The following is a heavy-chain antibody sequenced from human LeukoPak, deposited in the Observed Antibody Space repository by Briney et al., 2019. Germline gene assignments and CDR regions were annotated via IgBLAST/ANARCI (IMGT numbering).Heavy chain of an antibody. CDR3: ARGPNSSGWYGY. CDR1: GYTFTSYG. CDR2: ISAYNGNT. D-gene: IGHD6-19*01. J-gene: IGHJ4*02. V-gene: IGHV1-18*01. Sequence: ASVKVSCKASGYTFTSYGIXXXRXXXXXXXXXXXWISAYNGNTNYAQKLQGRVTMTTDTSTSTAYMELRSLRSDDTAVYYCARGPNSSGWYGYWGQGTLVTVSS.